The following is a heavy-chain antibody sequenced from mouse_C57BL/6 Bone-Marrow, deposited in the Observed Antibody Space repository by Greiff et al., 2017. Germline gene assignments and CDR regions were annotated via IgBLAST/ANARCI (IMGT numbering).Heavy chain of an antibody. Sequence: VQLQQSGAELMKPGASVQLSCKATGYTFTGYWIEWVKQRPGHGLEWIGEILPGSGSTNYNEKFKGKATFTADTSSNTAYMQLSSLTTEDSAIYDGARGGSYYGNYVLDYWGQGTTLTVAS. CDR2: ILPGSGST. J-gene: IGHJ2*01. CDR1: GYTFTGYW. V-gene: IGHV1-9*01. CDR3: ARGGSYYGNYVLDY. D-gene: IGHD2-10*01.